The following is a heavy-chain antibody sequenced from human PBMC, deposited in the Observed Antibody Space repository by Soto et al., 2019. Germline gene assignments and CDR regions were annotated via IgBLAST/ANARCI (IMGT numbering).Heavy chain of an antibody. CDR3: ARVPDV. CDR1: GGSISSGGYS. V-gene: IGHV4-30-2*01. Sequence: PSETLSLTCAVSGGSISSGGYSWSWIRQPPGKGLEWIGYIYHNGNTYYNPSLKSRVAISVDRSKNQFSLKLSSVTAADTAVYYCARVPDVWGQGTTVTVSS. J-gene: IGHJ6*02. CDR2: IYHNGNT.